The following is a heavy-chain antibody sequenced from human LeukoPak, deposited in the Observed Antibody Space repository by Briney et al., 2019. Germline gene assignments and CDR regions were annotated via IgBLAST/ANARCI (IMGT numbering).Heavy chain of an antibody. J-gene: IGHJ4*02. CDR1: GFTFSSYG. CDR2: ISYDGSNK. CDR3: AKDLWFGELGFDY. D-gene: IGHD3-10*01. V-gene: IGHV3-30*18. Sequence: PGRSLRLSCAASGFTFSSYGMHWVRQAPGKGLEWVAVISYDGSNKYYADSVKGRFTISRDNSKNTLYLQMNSLRAEDTAVYYCAKDLWFGELGFDYWGQGTLVTVSS.